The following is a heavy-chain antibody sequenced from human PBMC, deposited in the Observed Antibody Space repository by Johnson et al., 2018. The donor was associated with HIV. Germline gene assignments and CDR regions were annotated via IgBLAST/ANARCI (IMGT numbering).Heavy chain of an antibody. CDR3: ARVGQAGGAFDI. V-gene: IGHV3-9*01. CDR1: GFSFDDYA. CDR2: ISWNSGKI. J-gene: IGHJ3*02. Sequence: VQLVESGGGWVQPGRSLRLSCAASGFSFDDYAMHWVRQAPGKGLEWVSAISWNSGKIDYADSVKGRFTISRDNAKNSLYLQMNSLRAEDTALYYCARVGQAGGAFDIWGQGTMVTVSS.